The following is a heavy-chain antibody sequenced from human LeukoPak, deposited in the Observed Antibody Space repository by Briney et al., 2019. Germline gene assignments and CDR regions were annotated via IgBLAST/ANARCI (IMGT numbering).Heavy chain of an antibody. V-gene: IGHV1-3*01. CDR3: ARDGEQQLVRYYFDY. CDR1: GYTFTSYA. CDR2: INAGNGNT. D-gene: IGHD6-13*01. J-gene: IGHJ4*02. Sequence: ASVKVSCKTSGYTFTSYAMHWGRQAPGQRLEWMGWINAGNGNTKYSQKFQGRVTITRDTSASTAYMELSSLRSEDTAVYYCARDGEQQLVRYYFDYWGQGTLVTVSS.